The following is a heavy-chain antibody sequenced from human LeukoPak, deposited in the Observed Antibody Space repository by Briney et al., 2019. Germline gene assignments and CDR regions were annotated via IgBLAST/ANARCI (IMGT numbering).Heavy chain of an antibody. D-gene: IGHD5-24*01. V-gene: IGHV3-21*01. Sequence: EWVSSISSRSSYIYYADSVKGRFTISRDNAKNSLYLQMNSLRAEDTAVYYCARDGDGCIDYWGQGTLVTVSS. J-gene: IGHJ4*02. CDR3: ARDGDGCIDY. CDR2: ISSRSSYI.